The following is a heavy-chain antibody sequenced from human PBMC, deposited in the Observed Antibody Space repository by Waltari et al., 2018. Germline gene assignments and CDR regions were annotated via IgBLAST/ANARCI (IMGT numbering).Heavy chain of an antibody. Sequence: EVQLVQSGAEVKKPGATVKISCKASGYTFTDYYMHWVQQATGKGLEWMGRVDPEDGETIYAEKFQGRVTITADTSTDTAYMELSSLRSEDTAVYYCATESGVGATLYYYYYMDVWGKGTTVTVSS. CDR2: VDPEDGET. V-gene: IGHV1-69-2*01. J-gene: IGHJ6*03. D-gene: IGHD1-26*01. CDR1: GYTFTDYY. CDR3: ATESGVGATLYYYYYMDV.